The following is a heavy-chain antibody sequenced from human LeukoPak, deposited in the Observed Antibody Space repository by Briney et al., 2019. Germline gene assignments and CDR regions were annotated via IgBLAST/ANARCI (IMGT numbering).Heavy chain of an antibody. CDR1: GFTFSSYS. CDR2: ISSSTSYI. V-gene: IGHV3-21*01. Sequence: GGSLRLSCAASGFTFSSYSINWVRQAPGKGLEWVSSISSSTSYIYYADSVKGRFTISRDNAKNSLYLQMNSLRAEDTAVYYCARDGSGYHWGRYYFDYWGQGTLVTVSS. J-gene: IGHJ4*02. D-gene: IGHD5-12*01. CDR3: ARDGSGYHWGRYYFDY.